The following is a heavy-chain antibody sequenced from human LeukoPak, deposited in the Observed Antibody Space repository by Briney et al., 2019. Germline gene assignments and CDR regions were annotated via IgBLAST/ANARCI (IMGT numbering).Heavy chain of an antibody. Sequence: SETLSLTCTVSGGXISSYYWSWIRQPAGKGLEWIGRIYTSGSTNYNPSLKSRVTMSVGTSRQLSLKLSSVTAADTAVYYCARDYFDSSGYLGSFHYWGQGTLVTVSS. CDR1: GGXISSYY. J-gene: IGHJ4*02. CDR2: IYTSGST. D-gene: IGHD3-22*01. CDR3: ARDYFDSSGYLGSFHY. V-gene: IGHV4-4*07.